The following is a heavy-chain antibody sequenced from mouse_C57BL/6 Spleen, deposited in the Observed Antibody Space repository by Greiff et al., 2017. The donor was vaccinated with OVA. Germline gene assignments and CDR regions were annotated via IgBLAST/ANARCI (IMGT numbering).Heavy chain of an antibody. V-gene: IGHV1-64*01. J-gene: IGHJ4*01. Sequence: QVQLQQPGAELVKPGASVKLSCKASGYTFTSYWMHWVKQRPGQGLEWIGMIHPNSGSTNYNEKFKSKATLTVDKSSSTAYMQLSSLTSEDSAVYYCARSPCYGSHYYAMDYWGQGTSVTVSS. CDR1: GYTFTSYW. CDR2: IHPNSGST. CDR3: ARSPCYGSHYYAMDY. D-gene: IGHD1-1*01.